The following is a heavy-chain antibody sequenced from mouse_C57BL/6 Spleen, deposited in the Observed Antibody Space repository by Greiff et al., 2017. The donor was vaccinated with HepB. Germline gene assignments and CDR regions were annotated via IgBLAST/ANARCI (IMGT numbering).Heavy chain of an antibody. CDR3: ARSYGSSRGYFDY. CDR2: IDPNSGGT. CDR1: GYTFTSYW. J-gene: IGHJ2*01. Sequence: VQLQQPGAEPVKPGASVKLSCKASGYTFTSYWMHWVKQRPGRGLEWIGRIDPNSGGTKYNEKFKSKATLTVDKPSSTAYMQLSSLTSEDSAVYYCARSYGSSRGYFDYWGQGTTLTVSS. D-gene: IGHD1-1*01. V-gene: IGHV1-72*01.